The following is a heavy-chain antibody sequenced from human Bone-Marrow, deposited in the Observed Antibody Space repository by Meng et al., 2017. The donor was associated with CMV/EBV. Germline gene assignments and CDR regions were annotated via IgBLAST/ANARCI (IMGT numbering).Heavy chain of an antibody. CDR3: AREYYYDSSGYPRWFDP. CDR1: GYTFTGYY. CDR2: INPNSGGT. V-gene: IGHV1-2*02. Sequence: QVQRVQSGAEVKKPGXSAKVSCKASGYTFTGYYMHWVRQAPGQGLEWMGWINPNSGGTNYAQKFQGRVTMTRDTSISTAYMELSRLRSDDTAVYYCAREYYYDSSGYPRWFDPWGQGTLVTVSS. J-gene: IGHJ5*02. D-gene: IGHD3-22*01.